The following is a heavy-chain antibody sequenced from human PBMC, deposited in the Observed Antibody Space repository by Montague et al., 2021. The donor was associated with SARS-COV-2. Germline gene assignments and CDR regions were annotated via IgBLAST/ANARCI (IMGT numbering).Heavy chain of an antibody. J-gene: IGHJ4*02. CDR2: INHSGST. CDR3: ARGARQGYGFRLGSFDS. V-gene: IGHV4-34*01. D-gene: IGHD3-10*01. CDR1: GGSFSGYY. Sequence: SETLSLTCAVYGGSFSGYYWNWIRQPPRKGLEWIGEINHSGSTNYNPSLKSRVTMSVDTSKNQFSLKLSSVTAADTAVYYCARGARQGYGFRLGSFDSWGQGTLVTVSS.